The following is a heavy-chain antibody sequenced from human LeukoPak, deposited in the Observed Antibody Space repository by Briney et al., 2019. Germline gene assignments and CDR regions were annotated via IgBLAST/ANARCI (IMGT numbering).Heavy chain of an antibody. CDR1: GFSFSTYA. Sequence: GGSLRLSCAASGFSFSTYAMQWVRQAPGKGLDWVAVISNDGSKTYYADSVKGRFTIPRDNSKNTLYLQMNSLRTEDTAVYYCAKDDGPYSSTWCSVGLIDYWGQGTLVTVSS. D-gene: IGHD6-13*01. CDR3: AKDDGPYSSTWCSVGLIDY. V-gene: IGHV3-30*18. CDR2: ISNDGSKT. J-gene: IGHJ4*02.